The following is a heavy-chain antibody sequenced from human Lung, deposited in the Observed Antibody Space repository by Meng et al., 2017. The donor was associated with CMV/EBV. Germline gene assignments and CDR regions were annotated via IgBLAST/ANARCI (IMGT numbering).Heavy chain of an antibody. CDR2: ITASGGST. V-gene: IGHV3-23*01. Sequence: GGSXRLXCAASGFTFSNFAMSWVRQAPGKGLEWVSPITASGGSTYYADSVKGRFTISRDNSKNTLYLQMNRLRAEDTAVYYCAKVDSGSWYRGFFDYWGQGXLVTVSS. CDR3: AKVDSGSWYRGFFDY. CDR1: GFTFSNFA. D-gene: IGHD6-13*01. J-gene: IGHJ4*02.